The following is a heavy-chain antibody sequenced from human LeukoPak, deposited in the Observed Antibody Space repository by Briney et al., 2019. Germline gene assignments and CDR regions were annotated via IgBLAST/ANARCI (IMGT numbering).Heavy chain of an antibody. V-gene: IGHV4-4*08. J-gene: IGHJ3*01. Sequence: SETLSLTCSASGASTSRRYWSWIRQFPGRTLEWIGHIYNGRDTRYNPSLKSRVTMSLDTSKNQFSLTMNSVTAADSAVYFCASYREAYDLYPHGLDVWGRGTVVTVSS. CDR2: IYNGRDT. CDR1: GASTSRRY. CDR3: ASYREAYDLYPHGLDV. D-gene: IGHD5-24*01.